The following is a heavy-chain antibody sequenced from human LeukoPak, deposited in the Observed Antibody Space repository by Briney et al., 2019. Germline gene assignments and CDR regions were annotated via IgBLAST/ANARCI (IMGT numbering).Heavy chain of an antibody. CDR2: IFYSGST. Sequence: PSETLSLTCTVSGGSVSSYYWSWIRQPPGKGLEWIGYIFYSGSTNYNPSLKSRVTILVDTSKNQFSLKLSSVTAADTAVYYCAGDRLAIGSIDYWGQGTLVTVSS. D-gene: IGHD3-3*02. CDR3: AGDRLAIGSIDY. CDR1: GGSVSSYY. V-gene: IGHV4-59*02. J-gene: IGHJ4*02.